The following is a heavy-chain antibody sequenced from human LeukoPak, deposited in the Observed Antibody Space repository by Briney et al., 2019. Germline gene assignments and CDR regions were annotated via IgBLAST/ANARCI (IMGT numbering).Heavy chain of an antibody. CDR3: ARYAVGATTNDY. Sequence: ASVKVSCKASGYTFTCYDINWVRQATGQGLEWMGWMNPNSGNTGYAQKFQGRVTMTRNTSISTAYMELSSLRSEDTAVYYCARYAVGATTNDYWGQGTLVTVSS. CDR2: MNPNSGNT. J-gene: IGHJ4*02. V-gene: IGHV1-8*01. D-gene: IGHD1-26*01. CDR1: GYTFTCYD.